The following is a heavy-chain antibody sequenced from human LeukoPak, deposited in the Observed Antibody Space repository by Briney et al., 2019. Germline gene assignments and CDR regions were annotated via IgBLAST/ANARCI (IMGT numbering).Heavy chain of an antibody. CDR1: GGSISSGGYS. CDR2: IYYSGGT. V-gene: IGHV4-61*08. CDR3: ARGRIRNYGYDY. Sequence: SETLSLTCAVSGGSISSGGYSWSWIRQPPGKGLEWIGYIYYSGGTNSNPSLKSRVTISVDTSKNQFSLKLSSVTAADTAVYYCARGRIRNYGYDYWGQGTLVTVSS. D-gene: IGHD1-7*01. J-gene: IGHJ4*02.